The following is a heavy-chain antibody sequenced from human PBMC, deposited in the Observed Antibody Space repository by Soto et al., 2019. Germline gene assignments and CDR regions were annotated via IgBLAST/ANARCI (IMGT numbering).Heavy chain of an antibody. CDR3: ARSGNGSSFDWLLFRYYYYYYGMDV. D-gene: IGHD3-9*01. J-gene: IGHJ6*02. CDR1: GYTFTIYY. Sequence: GASVKGSCKASGYTFTIYYMHWVRQAPGQGLEWMGIINPSGGSTSYAQKFQGRVTMTRDTSTSTVYMELSSLRSDDTAVYYCARSGNGSSFDWLLFRYYYYYYGMDVWGQGTTVTVSS. V-gene: IGHV1-46*01. CDR2: INPSGGST.